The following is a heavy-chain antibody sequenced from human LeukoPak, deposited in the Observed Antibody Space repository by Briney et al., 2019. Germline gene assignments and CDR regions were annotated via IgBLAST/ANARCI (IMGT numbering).Heavy chain of an antibody. J-gene: IGHJ4*02. CDR3: AKERSIVVVVAATLTEVDY. CDR1: GFTSSSYG. D-gene: IGHD2-15*01. V-gene: IGHV3-30*18. CDR2: ISYDGSNK. Sequence: GGSLRLSCAASGFTSSSYGMHWVRQAPGKGLEWVAVISYDGSNKYYADSVKGRFTISRDNSKNTLYLQMNSLRAEDTAVYYCAKERSIVVVVAATLTEVDYWGQGTLVTVSS.